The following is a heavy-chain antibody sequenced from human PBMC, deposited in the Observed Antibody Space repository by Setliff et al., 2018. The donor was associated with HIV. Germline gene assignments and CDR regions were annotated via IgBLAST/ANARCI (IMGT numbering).Heavy chain of an antibody. CDR3: AKDGISGGAYPPYYFDY. V-gene: IGHV3-23*01. Sequence: LRLSCAASGFTFNTYAMSWVRQAPGKGLEWVSVISGSGASTFYADSVKGRFTIARDNSKNTLYLQMNGLRVEDTAVYYCAKDGISGGAYPPYYFDYWGHGTLVTVS. D-gene: IGHD2-15*01. J-gene: IGHJ4*01. CDR2: ISGSGAST. CDR1: GFTFNTYA.